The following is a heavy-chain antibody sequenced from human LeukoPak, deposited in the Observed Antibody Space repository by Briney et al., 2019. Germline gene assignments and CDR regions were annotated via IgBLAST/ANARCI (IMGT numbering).Heavy chain of an antibody. Sequence: GASVKVSCKASGYTFTSYAMHWVRQAPGQRLEWMGWINAGNGNTKYSQKFQGRVTITRDTSASTAYMELSSLRSEDTAVYYCARGRYSSSWYALSDYWGQGTLVTVSS. CDR2: INAGNGNT. D-gene: IGHD6-13*01. CDR1: GYTFTSYA. V-gene: IGHV1-3*01. J-gene: IGHJ4*02. CDR3: ARGRYSSSWYALSDY.